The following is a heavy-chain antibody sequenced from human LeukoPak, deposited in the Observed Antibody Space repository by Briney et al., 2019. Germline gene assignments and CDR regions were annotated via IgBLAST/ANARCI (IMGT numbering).Heavy chain of an antibody. Sequence: GGSLRLSCAASGFTFSSYAMSWVRQAPGKGLEWVSAISGSGGSTYYADSVKGRFTISRDISKNTLYLQMNSLRAEDTAVYYCAKDSSGYYYEYYFDYWGQGTLVTVSS. CDR1: GFTFSSYA. CDR2: ISGSGGST. CDR3: AKDSSGYYYEYYFDY. D-gene: IGHD3-22*01. V-gene: IGHV3-23*01. J-gene: IGHJ4*02.